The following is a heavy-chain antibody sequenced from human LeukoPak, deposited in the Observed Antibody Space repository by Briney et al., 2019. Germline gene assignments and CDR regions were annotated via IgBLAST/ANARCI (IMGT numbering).Heavy chain of an antibody. V-gene: IGHV4-39*07. CDR2: IYYSGST. D-gene: IGHD6-25*01. CDR3: ARDSGNESDY. J-gene: IGHJ4*02. Sequence: SETLSLTCTVSGGSISSSSYYWLWIRQPPGKGLEWIGSIYYSGSTYYNPSLKSRVTISVDTPKNQFSLRLTSVTAADTAVYYCARDSGNESDYWGQGTLVTVSS. CDR1: GGSISSSSYY.